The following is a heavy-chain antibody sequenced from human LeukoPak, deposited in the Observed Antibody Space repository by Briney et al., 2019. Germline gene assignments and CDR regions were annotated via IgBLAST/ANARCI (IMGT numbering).Heavy chain of an antibody. CDR2: INWNGGGA. D-gene: IGHD6-19*01. J-gene: IGHJ6*03. CDR1: GFTFDDYG. CDR3: ARDRDSGWYYYYYMDV. Sequence: PGGSLRLSCAASGFTFDDYGMSWVRQAPGKGLEWVSGINWNGGGAGYADSVKGRFTISRDNAKNSLYLQMNSLRAEDTALYYCARDRDSGWYYYYYMDVWGKGTTVTVSS. V-gene: IGHV3-20*04.